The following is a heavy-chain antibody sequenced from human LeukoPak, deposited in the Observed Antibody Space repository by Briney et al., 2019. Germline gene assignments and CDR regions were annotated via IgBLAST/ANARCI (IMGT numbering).Heavy chain of an antibody. V-gene: IGHV4-39*01. D-gene: IGHD2-2*01. J-gene: IGHJ5*02. CDR2: IYYSGST. Sequence: SETLSLTCTVSGGSISSSSYYWGWIRQPPGKGLEWIGSIYYSGSTYYDPSLKSRVTISLDTSKNQFSLKLSSVTAADTAVYYCATSRQLLDNWFDPWGQGTLVTVSS. CDR1: GGSISSSSYY. CDR3: ATSRQLLDNWFDP.